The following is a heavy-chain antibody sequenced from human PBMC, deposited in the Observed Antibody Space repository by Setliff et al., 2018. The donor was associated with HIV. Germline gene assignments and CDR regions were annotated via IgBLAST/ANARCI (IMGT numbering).Heavy chain of an antibody. D-gene: IGHD3-22*01. CDR3: AITSRGYSLQRGGAFDI. Sequence: SVKVSCKGSGDTFTTFVVSWVRQAPGQGLEWMGGRSPIFSTTNYAQKFQGRVTITTDESTSRAYMELSSLRSEDTAVYYCAITSRGYSLQRGGAFDIWGQGTLVTVSS. J-gene: IGHJ3*02. CDR2: RSPIFSTT. V-gene: IGHV1-69*05. CDR1: GDTFTTFV.